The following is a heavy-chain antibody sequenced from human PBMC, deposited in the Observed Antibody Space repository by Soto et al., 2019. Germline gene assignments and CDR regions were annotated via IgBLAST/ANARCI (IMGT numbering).Heavy chain of an antibody. V-gene: IGHV4-61*01. D-gene: IGHD3-22*01. CDR3: ARETYDSSGSFDY. CDR1: GGSVSSGSYY. J-gene: IGHJ4*02. Sequence: QVQLQESGPGLVKPSETLSLTCTVSGGSVSSGSYYWSWIRQPPGKGLEWIGYIYYSGSTNYNPSLKSRVTISVDTSKNQFSLKLSSVTAADTAVYYCARETYDSSGSFDYWGQGTLVTVSS. CDR2: IYYSGST.